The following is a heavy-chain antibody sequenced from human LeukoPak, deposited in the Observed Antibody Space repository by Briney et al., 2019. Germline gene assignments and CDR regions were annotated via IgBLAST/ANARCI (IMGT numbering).Heavy chain of an antibody. CDR1: GFTFSSYE. CDR3: ARKRAVGLLHWYFDL. J-gene: IGHJ2*01. Sequence: GGSLRLSCAASGFTFSSYEMNWVRQAPGRGLEWVSYISSSGSNIYYADSVKGRFTISRDNAKNSLYLQMNSLRAEDTALYYCARKRAVGLLHWYFDLWGRGTRVTVTT. D-gene: IGHD2-15*01. V-gene: IGHV3-48*03. CDR2: ISSSGSNI.